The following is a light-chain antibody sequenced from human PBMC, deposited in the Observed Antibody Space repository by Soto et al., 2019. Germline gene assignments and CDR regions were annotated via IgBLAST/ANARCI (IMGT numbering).Light chain of an antibody. V-gene: IGKV3D-15*01. CDR1: QSVSSN. CDR2: GAS. J-gene: IGKJ4*01. CDR3: QQYNSWPLT. Sequence: ETLMTQSPATLSVSPRERATLSCRASQSVSSNLAWYQQKPGQAPRLLIYGASTRATGIPARFSGSGSGTEFTLTISSLQSEDFVLYYCQQYNSWPLTFGGGTKVEIK.